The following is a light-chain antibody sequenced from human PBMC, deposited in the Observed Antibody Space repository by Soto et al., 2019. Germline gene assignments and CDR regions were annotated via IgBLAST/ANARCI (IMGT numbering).Light chain of an antibody. CDR1: QSVSSSY. CDR3: QQYGSSPPT. V-gene: IGKV3-20*01. J-gene: IGKJ2*01. CDR2: GAS. Sequence: EIVLTQSPGTLSLSPGERATLSCRASQSVSSSYLAWYQQKPGQAPRLLIYGASSRATGIPDRFSGSVSGTDFTLSISRLEPEYFAVYYCQQYGSSPPTFGQGTKLEIK.